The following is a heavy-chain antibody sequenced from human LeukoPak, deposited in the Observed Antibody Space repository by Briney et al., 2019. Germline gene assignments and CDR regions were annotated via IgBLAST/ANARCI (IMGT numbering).Heavy chain of an antibody. J-gene: IGHJ4*02. CDR3: ARHSTASGYLNYFDY. V-gene: IGHV4-59*08. CDR1: GGSINSYY. D-gene: IGHD1-1*01. Sequence: PSETLSLTCTVSGGSINSYYWSWIRQPPGKGLEWIGYIYYSGSTNYNPSLKSRVTISVDTSKNQFSLKLSSVTAADTAVYYCARHSTASGYLNYFDYWGQGTLVTVSS. CDR2: IYYSGST.